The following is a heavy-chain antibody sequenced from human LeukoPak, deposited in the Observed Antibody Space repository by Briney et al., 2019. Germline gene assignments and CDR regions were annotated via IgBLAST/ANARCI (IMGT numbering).Heavy chain of an antibody. D-gene: IGHD3-22*01. V-gene: IGHV1-8*01. Sequence: ASAKVSCKAPGYTFTSYDINWVRQATGQGLEWMGWMNPNSGNTGYAQKFQGRVTITRNTSISTAYMELSSLRSEDTAVYYCARGYDSSGYYFDYWGQGTLVTVSS. CDR2: MNPNSGNT. CDR3: ARGYDSSGYYFDY. CDR1: GYTFTSYD. J-gene: IGHJ4*02.